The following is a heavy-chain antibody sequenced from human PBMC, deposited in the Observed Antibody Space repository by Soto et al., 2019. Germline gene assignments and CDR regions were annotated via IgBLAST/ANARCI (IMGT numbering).Heavy chain of an antibody. CDR1: GGTFSSYA. CDR2: IIPIFGTA. CDR3: ARESTVTTDAFDI. V-gene: IGHV1-69*13. J-gene: IGHJ3*02. D-gene: IGHD4-4*01. Sequence: SVTVSYTASGGTFSSYAISSVRQAPGQGLEWMGGIIPIFGTANYAQKFQGRVTITADESTSTAYMELSSLRSEDTAVYYCARESTVTTDAFDIWGQGTTVTVS.